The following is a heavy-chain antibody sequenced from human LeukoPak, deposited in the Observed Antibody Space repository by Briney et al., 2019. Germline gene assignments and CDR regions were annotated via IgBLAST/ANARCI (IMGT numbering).Heavy chain of an antibody. CDR3: ARRGQYCSSTSCTGYYYGMDV. D-gene: IGHD2-2*01. V-gene: IGHV3-30-3*01. CDR1: GFTFSSYA. Sequence: GRSLRLSCAASGFTFSSYAMHWVRQAPGKGLEWVAVISYDGSNKYYADSVKGRFTISGDNSKNTLYLQMNSLRAEDTAVYYCARRGQYCSSTSCTGYYYGMDVWGQGTTVTVSS. J-gene: IGHJ6*02. CDR2: ISYDGSNK.